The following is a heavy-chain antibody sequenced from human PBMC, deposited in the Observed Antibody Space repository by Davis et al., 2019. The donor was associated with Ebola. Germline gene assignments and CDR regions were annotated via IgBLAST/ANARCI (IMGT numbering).Heavy chain of an antibody. V-gene: IGHV3-73*01. CDR2: IRSKANSYAT. Sequence: GESLKISCAASGFTFSGSAMHWVRQASGKGLEWVGRIRSKANSYATAYVASVKGRFTISRDDSKNTAYLQMNSLKTEDTAVYYCSSGIVGASGYWGQGTLVTVSS. CDR3: SSGIVGASGY. J-gene: IGHJ4*02. D-gene: IGHD1-26*01. CDR1: GFTFSGSA.